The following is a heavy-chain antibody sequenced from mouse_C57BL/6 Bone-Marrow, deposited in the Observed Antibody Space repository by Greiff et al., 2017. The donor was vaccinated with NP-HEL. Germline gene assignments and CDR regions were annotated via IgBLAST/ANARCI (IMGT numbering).Heavy chain of an antibody. J-gene: IGHJ4*01. V-gene: IGHV1-69*01. CDR1: GYTFTSYW. CDR2: IDPSDSYT. Sequence: QVQLQQPGAELVMPGASVKLSCKASGYTFTSYWMNWVKQRPGQGLEWIGEIDPSDSYTNYNQKFKGKATLTVDKYSSTAYNQLSNLTSEDSAVHYCARKGEANPGDYAMDYWHQGTSVPGSS. CDR3: ARKGEANPGDYAMDY.